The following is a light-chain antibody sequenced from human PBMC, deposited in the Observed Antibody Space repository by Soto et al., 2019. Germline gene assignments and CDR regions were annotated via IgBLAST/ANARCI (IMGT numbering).Light chain of an antibody. J-gene: IGLJ1*01. CDR3: QSYDSSLRV. V-gene: IGLV1-40*01. CDR2: GNS. Sequence: QSVLTQPPSVSGAPGQRVTISCTGSSSNIGAGYDVHWYQQLPGTAPKLLIYGNSNRPSGVPDRFSGSKSGTSASLAITGLQAEDESDYYCQSYDSSLRVFGTGTKHTVL. CDR1: SSNIGAGYD.